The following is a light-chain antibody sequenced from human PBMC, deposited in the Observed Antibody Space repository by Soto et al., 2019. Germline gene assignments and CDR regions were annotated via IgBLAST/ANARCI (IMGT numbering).Light chain of an antibody. Sequence: EIVMTQSPATLSVSPGERASLSCRASQSVRSNLAWYQQKPGQPPRLLIYGASTRATGIPARFSGSGSGTEFTLTISSLQSEDFALYYCQHSNHLPLFGPGTKVDF. CDR3: QHSNHLPL. CDR2: GAS. CDR1: QSVRSN. V-gene: IGKV3-15*01. J-gene: IGKJ3*01.